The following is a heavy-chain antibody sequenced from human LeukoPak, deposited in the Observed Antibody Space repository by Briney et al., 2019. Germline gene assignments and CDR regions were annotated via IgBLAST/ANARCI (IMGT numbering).Heavy chain of an antibody. CDR3: ARETEWELPIGVDY. V-gene: IGHV3-7*01. CDR2: IKQDGSEK. Sequence: GVLRLSCAASGFTFSSYWMSWVRQAPGKGLEWVANIKQDGSEKYYVDSVKGRFTISRDNAKNSLYLQMNSLRAEDTAVYYCARETEWELPIGVDYWGQGTLVTVSS. CDR1: GFTFSSYW. J-gene: IGHJ4*02. D-gene: IGHD1-26*01.